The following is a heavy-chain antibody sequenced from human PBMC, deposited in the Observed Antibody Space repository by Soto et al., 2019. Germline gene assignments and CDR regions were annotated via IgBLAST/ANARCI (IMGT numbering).Heavy chain of an antibody. J-gene: IGHJ4*02. CDR2: IYWDDDK. CDR1: GFSLSTSGVG. CDR3: ARQGPYSYGYSFDY. D-gene: IGHD5-18*01. V-gene: IGHV2-5*02. Sequence: QITLKESGPPLVKPTQTLTLTCTFSGFSLSTSGVGVGWIRQPPGKALEWLALIYWDDDKRYSPSLKSRLTITKDTSKNQVVLTMTNMDPVDTATYYCARQGPYSYGYSFDYWGQGTLVTVSS.